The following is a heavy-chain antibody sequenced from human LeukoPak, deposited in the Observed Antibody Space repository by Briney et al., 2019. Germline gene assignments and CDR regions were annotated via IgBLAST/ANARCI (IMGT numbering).Heavy chain of an antibody. J-gene: IGHJ6*02. D-gene: IGHD3-16*01. Sequence: SETLSLTCTVSGGSISSYYWSWIRQPPGKGLEWIGYIYYSGSTNYNPSLKSRVTISVDTSKSQFSLKLSSVTAADTAVYYCARVTRQEKLGSYYYYYGMDVWGQGTTVTVSS. CDR3: ARVTRQEKLGSYYYYYGMDV. CDR1: GGSISSYY. CDR2: IYYSGST. V-gene: IGHV4-59*01.